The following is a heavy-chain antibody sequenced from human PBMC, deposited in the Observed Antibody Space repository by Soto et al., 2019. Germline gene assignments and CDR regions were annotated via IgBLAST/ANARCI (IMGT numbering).Heavy chain of an antibody. J-gene: IGHJ3*02. CDR3: TTGPQNWGQDAFDI. Sequence: GGSLRLSCAASGFTFSNAWMSWVRQAPGKGLEWVGRIKSKTDGGTTDYAAPVKGRFTISRDDSKNTLYLQMNSLKTEDTAVYYWTTGPQNWGQDAFDIWGQGTMVTVSS. CDR2: IKSKTDGGTT. CDR1: GFTFSNAW. V-gene: IGHV3-15*01. D-gene: IGHD7-27*01.